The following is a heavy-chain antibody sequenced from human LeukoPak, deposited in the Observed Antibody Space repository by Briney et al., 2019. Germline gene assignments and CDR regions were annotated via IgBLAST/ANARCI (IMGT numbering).Heavy chain of an antibody. CDR2: IYYSGST. Sequence: SETLSLTCTASGGSISSSSYYWGWIRQPPGKGLEWIGSIYYSGSTYYNPSLKSRVTISVDTSKNQFSLKLSSVTAADTAVYYCARLNYPREYCSSTSCYRRSAFDIWGQGTMVTVSS. J-gene: IGHJ3*02. CDR1: GGSISSSSYY. D-gene: IGHD2-2*01. CDR3: ARLNYPREYCSSTSCYRRSAFDI. V-gene: IGHV4-39*01.